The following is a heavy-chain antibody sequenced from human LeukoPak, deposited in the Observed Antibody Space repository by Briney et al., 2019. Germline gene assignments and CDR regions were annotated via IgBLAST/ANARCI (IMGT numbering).Heavy chain of an antibody. Sequence: SETLSLTCAVYGGSFSGYYWSWIRQPPGKGLEWMGEINQSGSTNYYPSLKRRGTISVDKSKKQFSLKLSSVTAADTAVYYCPRGGSRAYGGSPRGAFDIWGQGPMVTVSS. CDR3: PRGGSRAYGGSPRGAFDI. CDR2: INQSGST. J-gene: IGHJ3*02. D-gene: IGHD4-23*01. V-gene: IGHV4-34*01. CDR1: GGSFSGYY.